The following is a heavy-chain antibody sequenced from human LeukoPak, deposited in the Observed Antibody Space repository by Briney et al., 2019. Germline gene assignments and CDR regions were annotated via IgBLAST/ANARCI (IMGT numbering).Heavy chain of an antibody. V-gene: IGHV3-23*01. J-gene: IGHJ5*02. CDR1: GFTFSSYA. CDR2: ISGSGGST. D-gene: IGHD6-19*01. CDR3: AKDGYSSGWRVSNWFDP. Sequence: PGGSLRLSCAASGFTFSSYAMSWVRQAPGKGLEWVSAISGSGGSTYYADSVKGRFTIPRDNSKNTLYLQMNSLRAEDTAVYYCAKDGYSSGWRVSNWFDPWGQGTLVTVSS.